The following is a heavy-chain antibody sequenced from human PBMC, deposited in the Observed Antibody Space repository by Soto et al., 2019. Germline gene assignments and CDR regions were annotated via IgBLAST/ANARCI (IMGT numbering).Heavy chain of an antibody. CDR3: ARGGVTPLAY. Sequence: ASVKVPCTASGYTFTDYAVHWVRQTPGQRLEWMGWINTGNGDTRYSQRFQARVTVARDTSASTAYMELSSLRSEDTAVYYCARGGVTPLAYWGQGTLVTVSS. CDR1: GYTFTDYA. D-gene: IGHD3-16*01. J-gene: IGHJ4*02. V-gene: IGHV1-3*04. CDR2: INTGNGDT.